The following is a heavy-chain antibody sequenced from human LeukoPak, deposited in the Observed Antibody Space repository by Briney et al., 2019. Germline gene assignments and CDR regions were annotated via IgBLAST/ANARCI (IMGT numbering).Heavy chain of an antibody. CDR1: GGSISSYY. V-gene: IGHV4-59*01. CDR3: ERNEGDYYDSSGYPDY. J-gene: IGHJ4*02. Sequence: PSETLSLTCTVSGGSISSYYWSWIRQPPGKGLEWIGYIYYSGSTNYNPSLKSRVTISVDTSKNQFSLKLSSVTAADTAVYYCERNEGDYYDSSGYPDYWGQGTLVTVSS. CDR2: IYYSGST. D-gene: IGHD3-22*01.